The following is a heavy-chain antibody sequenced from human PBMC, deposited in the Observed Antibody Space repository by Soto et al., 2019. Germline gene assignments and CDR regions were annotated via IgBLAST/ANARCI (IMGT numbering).Heavy chain of an antibody. CDR1: GGSISSSSYY. V-gene: IGHV4-39*01. CDR3: ARASTVTFVN. D-gene: IGHD4-17*01. Sequence: SETLSLTCTVSGGSISSSSYYWVWIRQPPGKGLEWIGSIYYSGSTYYNPSLKSRVTISVDTSKNQFSLKLSSVTAADTAVYYCARASTVTFVNWGQGTLVTVSS. J-gene: IGHJ4*02. CDR2: IYYSGST.